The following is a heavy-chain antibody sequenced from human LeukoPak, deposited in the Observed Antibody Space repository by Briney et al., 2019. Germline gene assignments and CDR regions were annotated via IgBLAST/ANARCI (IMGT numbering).Heavy chain of an antibody. CDR1: GYTFTGYY. J-gene: IGHJ1*01. V-gene: IGHV1-2*02. CDR2: INPNSGGT. Sequence: ASVKVSCKASGYTFTGYYMHWVRQAPGQGLEWMGWINPNSGGTNYAQKFQGRVTMTRDTSISTAYMELGRLRSDDTAVYYCARDGVGYYDSSGYYYFQHWGQGTLVTVSP. CDR3: ARDGVGYYDSSGYYYFQH. D-gene: IGHD3-22*01.